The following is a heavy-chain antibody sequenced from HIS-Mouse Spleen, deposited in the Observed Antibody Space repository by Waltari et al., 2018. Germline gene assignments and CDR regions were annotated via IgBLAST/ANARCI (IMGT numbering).Heavy chain of an antibody. D-gene: IGHD6-19*01. CDR1: GFSLSTSGMC. J-gene: IGHJ4*02. Sequence: QVTLRESGPALVKPTQTLTLTCTFSGFSLSTSGMCVSWIRQPPGKALEWLARIDWDDDKYYSTSLKTRLTISKDTSKNQVVLTMTHMDPVDTATYYCARIAEGYSSGWYAFDYWGQGTLVTVSS. CDR3: ARIAEGYSSGWYAFDY. V-gene: IGHV2-70*15. CDR2: IDWDDDK.